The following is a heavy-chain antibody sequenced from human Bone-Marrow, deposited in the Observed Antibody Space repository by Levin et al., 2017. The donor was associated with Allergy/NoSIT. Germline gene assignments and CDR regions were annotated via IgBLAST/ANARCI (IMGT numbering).Heavy chain of an antibody. CDR2: IYTNGNT. CDR3: AATVRGPNCSPHSCSQPPYFFNS. CDR1: GGSNSSYF. J-gene: IGHJ5*01. V-gene: IGHV4-4*07. D-gene: IGHD2-15*01. Sequence: SCTVSGGSNSSYFWSWIRQPAGKGLEWIGRIYTNGNTNYNPSLQSRVTMSVETPKNQFSLRLNSVTAADTAVYYCAATVRGPNCSPHSCSQPPYFFNSWGQGTLVTVSS.